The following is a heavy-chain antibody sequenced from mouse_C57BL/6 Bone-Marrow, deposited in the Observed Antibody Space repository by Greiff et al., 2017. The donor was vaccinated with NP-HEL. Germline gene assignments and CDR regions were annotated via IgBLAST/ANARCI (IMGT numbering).Heavy chain of an antibody. V-gene: IGHV8-12*01. CDR1: GFSLSTSGMG. CDR2: LYWDDDK. J-gene: IGHJ2*01. Sequence: QVTLKVSGPGILQSSQTLSLTCSFSGFSLSTSGMGVFWFRQPSGQCLEWLAPLYWDDDKRYNPSLKSRLTISKDTSRNQVFLKITSVDTADTATYYCARRAGGYYGSSYFDDWGKGTTLTVSS. D-gene: IGHD1-1*01. CDR3: ARRAGGYYGSSYFDD.